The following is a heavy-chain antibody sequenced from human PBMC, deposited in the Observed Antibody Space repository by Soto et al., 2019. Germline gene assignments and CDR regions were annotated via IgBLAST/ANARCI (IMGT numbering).Heavy chain of an antibody. Sequence: VGSLRLSCAASAFTFNNYAMSWVRQAPGKGLEWVSGIGGSGRTTYYADSVKGRFTISRDNSNNTLFLQMNSLRAEDTAVYYCAKSRYSDSSGDFYDYWGQGTLVTVSS. CDR1: AFTFNNYA. D-gene: IGHD3-22*01. V-gene: IGHV3-23*01. J-gene: IGHJ4*02. CDR2: IGGSGRTT. CDR3: AKSRYSDSSGDFYDY.